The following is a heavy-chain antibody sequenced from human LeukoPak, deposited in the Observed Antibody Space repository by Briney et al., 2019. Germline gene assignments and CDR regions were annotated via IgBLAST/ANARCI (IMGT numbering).Heavy chain of an antibody. D-gene: IGHD5-24*01. CDR1: GLIFSDHD. J-gene: IGHJ4*02. CDR3: ANFFGNNFGY. Sequence: GGSLRLSCAASGLIFSDHDMDWVRQAPGKGLEWVGRSRNKANSYITEYAASVEGRFTISRDDSKNSLYLQMNSLKTEDTAVYYCANFFGNNFGYWGQGTLVTVSS. CDR2: SRNKANSYIT. V-gene: IGHV3-72*01.